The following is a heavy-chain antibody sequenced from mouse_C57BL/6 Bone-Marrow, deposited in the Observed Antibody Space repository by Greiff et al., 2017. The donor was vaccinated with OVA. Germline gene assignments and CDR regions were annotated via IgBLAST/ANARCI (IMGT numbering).Heavy chain of an antibody. J-gene: IGHJ1*03. CDR2: IYPGSGST. D-gene: IGHD2-4*01. V-gene: IGHV1-55*01. Sequence: QVQLQQPGAELVKPGASVKMSCKASGYTFTSYWITWVKQRPGQGLEWIGDIYPGSGSTNYNEKFKSKATRTVDTSSSTAYMQLSSLTSEDSAVYYCAREDDYDGWYFDVWGTGTTVTVSS. CDR1: GYTFTSYW. CDR3: AREDDYDGWYFDV.